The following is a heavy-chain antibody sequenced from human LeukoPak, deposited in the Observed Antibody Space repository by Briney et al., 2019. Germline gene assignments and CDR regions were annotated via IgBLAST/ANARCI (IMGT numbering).Heavy chain of an antibody. Sequence: NPSETLSLTCAVYGGSFSGYYWSWIRQPPGKGLEWIGEINHSGSTNYNPSLKSRVTISVDTSKNQFSPKLSSVTAADTAVYYCARDGYSAHDGLWGQGTLVTVSS. D-gene: IGHD5-12*01. V-gene: IGHV4-34*01. CDR1: GGSFSGYY. J-gene: IGHJ4*02. CDR3: ARDGYSAHDGL. CDR2: INHSGST.